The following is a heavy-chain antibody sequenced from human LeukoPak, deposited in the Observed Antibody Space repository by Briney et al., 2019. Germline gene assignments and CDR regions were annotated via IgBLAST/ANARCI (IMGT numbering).Heavy chain of an antibody. CDR2: KYYRDKLYT. D-gene: IGHD6-19*01. J-gene: IGHJ3*01. Sequence: SQTLSLPRAFSGDILSSSSGIWDWIRQSPSRGLEWLERKYYRDKLYTDYGRSVKSRITINPETSKNHSSLQLNSVAPEDTAGYYCARAGHRGRAVPGTVSDGFDVWGQGTMVTVSS. CDR3: ARAGHRGRAVPGTVSDGFDV. V-gene: IGHV6-1*01. CDR1: GDILSSSSGI.